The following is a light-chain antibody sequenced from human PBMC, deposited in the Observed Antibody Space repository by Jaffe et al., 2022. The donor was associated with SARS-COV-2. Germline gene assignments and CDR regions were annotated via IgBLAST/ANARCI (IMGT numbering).Light chain of an antibody. CDR1: SSDVGAYNY. CDR3: CSYAGFKVPP. Sequence: QSALTQPASVSGSPGQSITISCTGTSSDVGAYNYVYWYQQYPGKAPKLIIYDVYYRPSGVPDRFSGSKSGNTASLTISGLQAEDEADYYCCSYAGFKVPPFGGGTKLTVL. V-gene: IGLV2-14*03. J-gene: IGLJ2*01. CDR2: DVY.